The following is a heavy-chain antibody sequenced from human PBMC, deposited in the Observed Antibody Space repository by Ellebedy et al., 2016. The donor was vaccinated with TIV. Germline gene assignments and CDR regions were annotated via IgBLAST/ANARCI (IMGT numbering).Heavy chain of an antibody. D-gene: IGHD6-25*01. CDR1: GFTFSSNA. J-gene: IGHJ2*01. CDR3: AKQDHVPVAASTPYWFFDL. Sequence: PGGSLRISCTASGFTFSSNAMSWVRQAPGKGLEWVSAISGSDTGTYYSNSVKGRFIISRDNSKNTLYLQVNSLGVEDTAIYYCAKQDHVPVAASTPYWFFDLWGRGTQVTVSS. V-gene: IGHV3-23*01. CDR2: ISGSDTGT.